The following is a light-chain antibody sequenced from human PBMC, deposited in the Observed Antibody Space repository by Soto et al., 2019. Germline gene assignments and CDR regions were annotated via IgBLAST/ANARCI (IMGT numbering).Light chain of an antibody. V-gene: IGKV3-20*01. Sequence: EIVLTQSTGTLSLSPGERATLSCRASQSVSSSYLAWYQQKAGQAPTLLIYGASSRATGIPDRFSGSGSGTDITLTISRLEPEDCAVYYCQQYGSSPYTVGQGTKVDSK. CDR2: GAS. CDR3: QQYGSSPYT. CDR1: QSVSSSY. J-gene: IGKJ2*01.